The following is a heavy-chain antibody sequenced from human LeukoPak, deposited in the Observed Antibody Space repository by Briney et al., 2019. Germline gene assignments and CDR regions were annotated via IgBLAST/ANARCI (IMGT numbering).Heavy chain of an antibody. J-gene: IGHJ6*03. V-gene: IGHV3-23*01. CDR2: ISGSGGST. Sequence: GGSLRLSCAASGFTVSSNYMSWVRQAPEKGLEWVSAISGSGGSTYYADSVKGRFTISRDNSKNTLYLQMNSLRAEDTAVYYCAKEFLYYYYMDVWGKGTTVTISS. CDR1: GFTVSSNY. CDR3: AKEFLYYYYMDV.